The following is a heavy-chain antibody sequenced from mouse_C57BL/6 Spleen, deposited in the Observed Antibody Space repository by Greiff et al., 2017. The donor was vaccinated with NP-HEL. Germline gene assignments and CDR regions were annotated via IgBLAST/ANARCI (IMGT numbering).Heavy chain of an antibody. CDR3: ARRDDYEAWFAY. Sequence: DVMLVESGGGLVKPGGSLKLSCAASGFTFSSYAMSWVRQTPEKRLEWVATISDGGSYTYYPDNVKGRFTISRDNAKNNLYLQMIHLKSEDTAMYDCARRDDYEAWFAYWGQGTLVTVSA. CDR1: GFTFSSYA. V-gene: IGHV5-4*03. CDR2: ISDGGSYT. D-gene: IGHD2-4*01. J-gene: IGHJ3*01.